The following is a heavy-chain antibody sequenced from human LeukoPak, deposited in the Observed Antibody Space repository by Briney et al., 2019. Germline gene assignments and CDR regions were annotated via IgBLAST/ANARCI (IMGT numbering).Heavy chain of an antibody. J-gene: IGHJ6*03. CDR2: IYPGDSDT. V-gene: IGHV5-51*01. Sequence: NPGESLKISCKGSGYSFTSYWIGWVRQMPGKGLEWMGIIYPGDSDTRYSPSFQGQVTISADKSISTAYLQWSSLKASDTAMYYCARHGGRPGTWDYYYMDVWGKGTTVTVSS. CDR1: GYSFTSYW. D-gene: IGHD2-15*01. CDR3: ARHGGRPGTWDYYYMDV.